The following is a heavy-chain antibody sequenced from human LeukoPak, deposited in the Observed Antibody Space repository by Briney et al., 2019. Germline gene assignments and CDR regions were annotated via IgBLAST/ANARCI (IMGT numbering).Heavy chain of an antibody. V-gene: IGHV3-23*01. CDR3: AKDSNTWNVGVFDY. CDR1: GFTFSRYA. D-gene: IGHD1-20*01. Sequence: GGCLRLSCAASGFTFSRYAMSWVRQAPGKGLEWVSAISDNGGTTYCADSVKGRFTISRDNSKNTLYLQMNSLRAEDTAIYYCAKDSNTWNVGVFDYWDQGTLVTVSS. J-gene: IGHJ4*02. CDR2: ISDNGGTT.